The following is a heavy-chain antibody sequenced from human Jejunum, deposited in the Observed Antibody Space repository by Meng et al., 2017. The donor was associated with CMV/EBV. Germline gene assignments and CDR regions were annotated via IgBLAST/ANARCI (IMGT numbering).Heavy chain of an antibody. CDR1: GGSINNYY. Sequence: VVLHASRPGLVTPSETLSLTCTVSGGSINNYYWRWIRQSAGKGLEWIGRFYSSDTYNYHPSLNSRVTMSLDTSKKQFSLILSSVTAADTARYYCARGPGASTREGFDHWGLGTLVTVSS. V-gene: IGHV4-4*07. J-gene: IGHJ4*02. CDR3: ARGPGASTREGFDH. CDR2: FYSSDTY. D-gene: IGHD1-26*01.